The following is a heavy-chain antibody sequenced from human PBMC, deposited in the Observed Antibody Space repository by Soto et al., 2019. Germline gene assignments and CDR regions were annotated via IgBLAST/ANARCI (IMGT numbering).Heavy chain of an antibody. Sequence: ASVKVSCKASGGTFSSYAISWVRQAPGQGLEWMGGIIPIFGTANYAQKFQGRVTITADESTSTAYMELSSLRSEDTAVYYCARDCTNGDYNYYCSMDVWAQGTTVTVSS. J-gene: IGHJ6*02. D-gene: IGHD2-8*01. CDR3: ARDCTNGDYNYYCSMDV. V-gene: IGHV1-69*13. CDR1: GGTFSSYA. CDR2: IIPIFGTA.